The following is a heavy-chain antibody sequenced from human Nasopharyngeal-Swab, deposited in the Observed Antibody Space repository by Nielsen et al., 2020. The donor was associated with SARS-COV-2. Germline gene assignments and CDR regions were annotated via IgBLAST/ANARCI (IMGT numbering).Heavy chain of an antibody. CDR2: IGDKAHNYAT. Sequence: GSLRLSCAASGFIFSESAMHWVRHASGKGPDWLGRIGDKAHNYATTYGASMKVRFTISRDDSKNTAFLQMDSLKTEDTALYYCTIDFYFDYWGQGTLVTVSS. CDR3: TIDFYFDY. J-gene: IGHJ4*02. CDR1: GFIFSESA. V-gene: IGHV3-73*01.